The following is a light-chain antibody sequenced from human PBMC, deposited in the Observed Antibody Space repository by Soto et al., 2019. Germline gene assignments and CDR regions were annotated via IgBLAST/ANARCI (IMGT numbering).Light chain of an antibody. Sequence: QSVLTQPPSPSGSPGQSVTISCTGTSSDVGGYNYVSWYQQHPGKAPKLMIYEVSKRPSGVPDRFSGSKSGNTASLTVSGLQAEDEADYYCSSYAGSRGVFGGGTKLTVL. CDR3: SSYAGSRGV. CDR1: SSDVGGYNY. J-gene: IGLJ2*01. CDR2: EVS. V-gene: IGLV2-8*01.